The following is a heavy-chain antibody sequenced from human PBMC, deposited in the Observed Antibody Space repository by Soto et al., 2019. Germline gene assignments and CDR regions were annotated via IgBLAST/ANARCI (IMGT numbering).Heavy chain of an antibody. CDR2: IYNSGRY. Sequence: PSETLSLTCTVSGGFIWGWIRQSPDKGLEWIGYIYNSGRYNYNPSLESRLTISIDRSKNQVSLKLSSVTAADTAVYYCASLYGDPGGYYFEYWGQGTLVTVSS. D-gene: IGHD4-17*01. V-gene: IGHV4-4*09. J-gene: IGHJ4*02. CDR1: GGFI. CDR3: ASLYGDPGGYYFEY.